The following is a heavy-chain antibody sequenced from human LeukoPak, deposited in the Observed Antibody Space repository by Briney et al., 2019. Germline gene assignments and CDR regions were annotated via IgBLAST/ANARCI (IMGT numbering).Heavy chain of an antibody. J-gene: IGHJ5*02. CDR3: ARDRLVVVPAATNRFDP. D-gene: IGHD2-2*01. CDR2: INPNSGGT. Sequence: ASVKVSCKASGYTFTGYYMRWVRQAPGQGLGWMGWINPNSGGTNYAQKFQGRVTMTRDTSISTAYMELSRLRSDDTAVYYCARDRLVVVPAATNRFDPWGQGTLVTVSS. CDR1: GYTFTGYY. V-gene: IGHV1-2*02.